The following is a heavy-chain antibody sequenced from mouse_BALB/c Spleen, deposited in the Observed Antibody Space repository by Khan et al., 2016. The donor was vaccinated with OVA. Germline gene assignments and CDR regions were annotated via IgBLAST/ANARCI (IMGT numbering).Heavy chain of an antibody. CDR1: GFSLTGYG. CDR2: IWGDGST. V-gene: IGHV2-6-7*02. Sequence: VQLQESGPGLVAPSQSLSITCTVSGFSLTGYGVNWVRQPPGKGLEWLGMIWGDGSTDYNSALKSRLSITKDNSKSQVFLNMNSLETDDTARNYCARADYANYRDAMDYWGQGNSVTVSS. J-gene: IGHJ4*01. CDR3: ARADYANYRDAMDY. D-gene: IGHD2-1*01.